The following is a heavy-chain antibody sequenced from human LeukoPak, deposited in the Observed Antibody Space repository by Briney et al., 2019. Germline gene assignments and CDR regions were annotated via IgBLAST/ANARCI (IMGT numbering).Heavy chain of an antibody. CDR2: IFSNGRT. J-gene: IGHJ6*03. D-gene: IGHD3-22*01. CDR1: SGSISSGSYF. CDR3: AGLYYYMDV. V-gene: IGHV4-39*02. Sequence: PSETLSLTCTVSSGSISSGSYFWGWIRQPPGKGLEWIGNIFSNGRTYYNPSFRSRVNISLDTSKKNFSLNLTSVTAADTAVYYCAGLYYYMDVWGKGTTVTVSS.